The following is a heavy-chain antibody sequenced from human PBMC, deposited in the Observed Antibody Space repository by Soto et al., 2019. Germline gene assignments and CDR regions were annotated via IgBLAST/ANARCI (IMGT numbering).Heavy chain of an antibody. CDR2: IYYYSGST. V-gene: IGHV4-59*01. CDR3: ARSRGGYFGY. CDR1: GASISSYY. J-gene: IGHJ4*02. Sequence: QVQLQESGPGLVKPSETLSLTCTVSGASISSYYWSWIRQPPGKGLQWIGYIYYYSGSTNYNPSLKSRVTISVDMSKNQFSLKLSSVTAAETAVYYCARSRGGYFGYWGQGTLVTVSS. D-gene: IGHD3-22*01.